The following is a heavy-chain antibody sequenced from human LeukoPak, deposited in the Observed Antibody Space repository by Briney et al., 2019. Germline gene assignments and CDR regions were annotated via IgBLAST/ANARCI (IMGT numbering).Heavy chain of an antibody. D-gene: IGHD1-1*01. J-gene: IGHJ4*02. V-gene: IGHV4-59*01. CDR3: ARAGSLSTGTTGFDY. Sequence: SETLSLTCTVSGGSIGSYYWSWIRQPPGKGLEWIGYIYYSGSTNYNPSLKSRVTISVDTSKNQFSLKLSSVTAADTAVYYCARAGSLSTGTTGFDYWGQGTLVTVSS. CDR1: GGSIGSYY. CDR2: IYYSGST.